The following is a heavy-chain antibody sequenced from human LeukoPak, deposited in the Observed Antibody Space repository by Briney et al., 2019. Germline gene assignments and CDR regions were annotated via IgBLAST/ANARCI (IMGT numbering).Heavy chain of an antibody. J-gene: IGHJ6*03. CDR2: IIPIFGTA. V-gene: IGHV1-69*05. D-gene: IGHD3-3*01. CDR1: GGTFSSYA. Sequence: ASVKVSCKASGGTFSSYAISWVRQAPGQGLEWMGGIIPIFGTANYAQKFQGRVTITTDESTSTAYMELSSLRSEDTAVYYCARRAQYDFWVGDYYYMDAWGKGTTVTVSS. CDR3: ARRAQYDFWVGDYYYMDA.